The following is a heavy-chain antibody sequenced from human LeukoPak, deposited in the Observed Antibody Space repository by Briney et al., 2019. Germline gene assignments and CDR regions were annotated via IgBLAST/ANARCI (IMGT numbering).Heavy chain of an antibody. D-gene: IGHD6-19*01. CDR3: ARKAGVAGHVGY. CDR2: IYYSGST. CDR1: GGSISSSSYY. J-gene: IGHJ4*02. Sequence: SETLSLTCTVSGGSISSSSYYWGWIRQPPGKGLEWIGSIYYSGSTYYNPSLKSRFTISVDTSKNQFSLKLSSVTAADTAVYYCARKAGVAGHVGYWGQGTLVTVSS. V-gene: IGHV4-39*01.